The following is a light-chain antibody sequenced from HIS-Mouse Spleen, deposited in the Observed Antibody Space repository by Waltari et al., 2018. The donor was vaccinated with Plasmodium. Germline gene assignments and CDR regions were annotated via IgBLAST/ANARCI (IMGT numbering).Light chain of an antibody. J-gene: IGKJ3*01. CDR2: GAS. CDR3: QQYNNWSFT. V-gene: IGKV3-15*01. Sequence: EIVMTKSPATLSVSPGERATLSCRASQSVRSNVAWDQQKPGQAPRLLIYGASTRATGIPARFSGSGSGTEFTLTISILQSEDFAVYYCQQYNNWSFTFGPGTKVDIK. CDR1: QSVRSN.